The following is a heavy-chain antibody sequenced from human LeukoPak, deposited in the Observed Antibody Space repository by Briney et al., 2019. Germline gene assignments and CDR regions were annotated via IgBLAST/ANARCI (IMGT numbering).Heavy chain of an antibody. CDR2: IIPIFGTA. CDR1: GGTLSIYA. V-gene: IGHV1-69*05. D-gene: IGHD3-3*01. CDR3: AIRSSGKGRRNAFDI. Sequence: SVKVSCKASGGTLSIYAISWVRQAPRQGLEWMGGIIPIFGTANYAQKFQGRVTITTDESTSTAYMELSSLRSEDTAVYYCAIRSSGKGRRNAFDIWGQGTMVTVSS. J-gene: IGHJ3*02.